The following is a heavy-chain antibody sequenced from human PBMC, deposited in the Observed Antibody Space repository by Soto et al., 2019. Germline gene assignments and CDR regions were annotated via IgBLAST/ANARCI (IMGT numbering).Heavy chain of an antibody. D-gene: IGHD3-10*01. CDR3: ARDSGLLTMARGSLLYPQPKNDMDV. V-gene: IGHV1-69*01. Sequence: QVQLVQSGAEVKKPGSSVKVSCRVSGGTFRSYPINWVRQAPGQGLEWLGGIIPIFSRTKYAQKFHGRLTITADESTNTAYMELSSLTPEDTSLYYCARDSGLLTMARGSLLYPQPKNDMDVWGQGTTITVSS. CDR1: GGTFRSYP. J-gene: IGHJ6*02. CDR2: IIPIFSRT.